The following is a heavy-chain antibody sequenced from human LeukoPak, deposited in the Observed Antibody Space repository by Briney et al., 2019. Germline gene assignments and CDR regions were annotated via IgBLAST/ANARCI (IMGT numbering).Heavy chain of an antibody. Sequence: GSSVKVSCKASGGTFSSYAISWVRQAPGQGLEWMGGIIPIFGTANYAQKFQGRVTITADESTSTAYMELSSLRSEDTAVYYCAREVQLERRSLLPLFWFDPWGQGTLVTVSS. D-gene: IGHD1-1*01. V-gene: IGHV1-69*01. J-gene: IGHJ5*02. CDR2: IIPIFGTA. CDR1: GGTFSSYA. CDR3: AREVQLERRSLLPLFWFDP.